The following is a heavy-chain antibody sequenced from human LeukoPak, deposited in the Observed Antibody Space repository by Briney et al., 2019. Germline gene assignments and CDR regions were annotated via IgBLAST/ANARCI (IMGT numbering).Heavy chain of an antibody. Sequence: PGGSLRLSCAASGFTFSSYSMHWVRQAPGKGLEWVAVISYDGTNKYYADSVKGRFTISRGNSKNTLYLQMNSLRVEDTAVYYCASGGGVVTWGQGTMVTVSS. CDR2: ISYDGTNK. CDR3: ASGGGVVT. D-gene: IGHD3-3*01. J-gene: IGHJ3*01. CDR1: GFTFSSYS. V-gene: IGHV3-30-3*01.